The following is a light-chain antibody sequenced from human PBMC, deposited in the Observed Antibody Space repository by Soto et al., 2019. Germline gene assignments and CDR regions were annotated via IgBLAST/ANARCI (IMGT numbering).Light chain of an antibody. CDR1: QSVSRT. CDR3: QQYLDWPRT. CDR2: GVS. J-gene: IGKJ1*01. V-gene: IGKV3D-15*01. Sequence: PGERTPLSCMASQSVSRTSLSWYQQKPGQAPRLLISGVSSRATGIPDRFSGSGSGTVFTLTISSLQSDDFAVYYCQQYLDWPRTFGQGTKVDIK.